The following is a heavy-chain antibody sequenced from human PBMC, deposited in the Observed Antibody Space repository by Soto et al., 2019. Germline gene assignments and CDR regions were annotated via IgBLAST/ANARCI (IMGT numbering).Heavy chain of an antibody. CDR1: GFTFSSHS. V-gene: IGHV3-21*01. CDR2: ITSSSSYI. D-gene: IGHD6-19*01. Sequence: EVQLVESGGGLVKPGGSLRLSCAASGFTFSSHSMNWVRQAPGKGLEWVSSITSSSSYINYADSVKGRFTISRDNAKTTLYLQMNSRRAEDTAVYYCAREPGVSSGWYVDYWGQGTLVTVSS. J-gene: IGHJ4*02. CDR3: AREPGVSSGWYVDY.